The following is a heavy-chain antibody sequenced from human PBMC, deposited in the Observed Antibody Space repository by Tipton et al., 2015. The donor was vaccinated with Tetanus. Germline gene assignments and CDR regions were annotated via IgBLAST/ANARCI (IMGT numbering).Heavy chain of an antibody. CDR3: ARQADNWFDP. Sequence: TLSLTCTVSGGSITGGTYYWGWIRQPPGKGLEWIGNIYYSGSTYYNSPLKSRVTISPDTSKNQFSLKMTSVTAADTAVYYCARQADNWFDPWGQGILVAVSS. J-gene: IGHJ5*02. CDR2: IYYSGST. V-gene: IGHV4-39*01. CDR1: GGSITGGTYY.